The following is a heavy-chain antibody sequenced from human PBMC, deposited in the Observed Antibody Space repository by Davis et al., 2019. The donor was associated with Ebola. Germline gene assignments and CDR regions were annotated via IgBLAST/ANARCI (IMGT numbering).Heavy chain of an antibody. J-gene: IGHJ4*02. CDR2: IYPGDSDT. V-gene: IGHV5-51*01. CDR1: GYSFTRYW. D-gene: IGHD4-17*01. Sequence: GESLKISCKGSGYSFTRYWIGWVRQMPGKGLEWMGIIYPGDSDTRYSPSFQGQVPISADRSISTAYLQWSSLKASDTAMYYCARQTTVTTDFDYWGQGTLVTVSS. CDR3: ARQTTVTTDFDY.